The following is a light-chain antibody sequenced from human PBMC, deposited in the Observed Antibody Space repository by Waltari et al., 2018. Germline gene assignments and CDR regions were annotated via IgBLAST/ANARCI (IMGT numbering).Light chain of an antibody. CDR3: QQYDTPLS. V-gene: IGKV1-33*01. Sequence: SLSASVGDRVTITCQANQDIYNSLNWYQQKPGKAPNLLIYGASNLEPGVPSRFSGSGSGTHFTFTISSLQPDDFATYYCQQYDTPLSFGGGTKVAIK. CDR1: QDIYNS. CDR2: GAS. J-gene: IGKJ4*01.